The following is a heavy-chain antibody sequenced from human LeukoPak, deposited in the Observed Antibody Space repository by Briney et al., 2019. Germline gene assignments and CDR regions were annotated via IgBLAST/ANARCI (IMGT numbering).Heavy chain of an antibody. V-gene: IGHV3-53*01. CDR2: IYSGGST. Sequence: PGGFLRLSCAGSGFTVSSNHMSWVRQAPGEGLEWVSIIYSGGSTYYADSVKGRFTISRDNSENTLYLQMNSLRGEDTAVYYCARVGSYKFDYWGQGTLVTVSS. D-gene: IGHD5-24*01. CDR3: ARVGSYKFDY. J-gene: IGHJ4*02. CDR1: GFTVSSNH.